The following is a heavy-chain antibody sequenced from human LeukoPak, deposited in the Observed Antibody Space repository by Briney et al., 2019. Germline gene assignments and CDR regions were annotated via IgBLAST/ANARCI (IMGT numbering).Heavy chain of an antibody. CDR1: GGSISSYY. D-gene: IGHD4-11*01. J-gene: IGHJ4*02. CDR3: ARASYYSNFDY. V-gene: IGHV4-59*12. Sequence: PSETLSLTCTVSGGSISSYYWSWIRQPPGKGLEWIGYIYYSGSTNYNPSLKSRVTISVDTSKNQFSLKLSSVTAADTAVYYCARASYYSNFDYWGQGTLVTVSS. CDR2: IYYSGST.